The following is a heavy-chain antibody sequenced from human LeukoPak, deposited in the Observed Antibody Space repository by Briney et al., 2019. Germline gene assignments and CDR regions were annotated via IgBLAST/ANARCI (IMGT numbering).Heavy chain of an antibody. V-gene: IGHV3-23*01. CDR1: GFTFSSYA. CDR2: ISGSGGST. Sequence: AGGSLRLSCAASGFTFSSYAMSWVRQAPVKGLEWVAAISGSGGSTYYADSVKGRFTISRDNSKNTLYLQMNSLRAEDTAVYYCAKDPDYGGNSLNWYFDLWGRGTLVTVSS. D-gene: IGHD4-23*01. CDR3: AKDPDYGGNSLNWYFDL. J-gene: IGHJ2*01.